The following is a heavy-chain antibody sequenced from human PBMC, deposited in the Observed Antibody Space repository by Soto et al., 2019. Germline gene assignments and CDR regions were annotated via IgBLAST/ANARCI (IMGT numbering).Heavy chain of an antibody. CDR2: THHSGRT. CDR1: GGSMSSSNW. D-gene: IGHD2-8*02. V-gene: IGHV4-4*02. CDR3: ARDKITGLFDY. Sequence: SETLSLTCTVSGGSMSSSNWWNWVRQPPGKGLEWIGETHHSGRTNYNPSLKSRVTISVDKSKNYFSLKLSSVTAADTAVYYCARDKITGLFDYWGQGTLVTVSS. J-gene: IGHJ4*02.